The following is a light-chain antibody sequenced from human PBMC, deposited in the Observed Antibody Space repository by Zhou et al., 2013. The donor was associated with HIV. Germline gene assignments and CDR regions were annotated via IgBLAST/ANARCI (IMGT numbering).Light chain of an antibody. CDR2: VAS. V-gene: IGKV1-39*01. J-gene: IGKJ4*01. Sequence: DVQLTQSPSSVSASVGDRVTITCRASQNTSDYVHWYQHKPGQAPKVLIYVASNLHSGVPSRFSGSGSGTDFTLTISGLQPEDFATYYCQHTFTTPITFGGGTRVEIK. CDR1: QNTSDY. CDR3: QHTFTTPIT.